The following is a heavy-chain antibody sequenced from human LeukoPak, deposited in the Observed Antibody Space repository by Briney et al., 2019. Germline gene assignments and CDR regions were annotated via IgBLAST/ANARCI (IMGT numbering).Heavy chain of an antibody. D-gene: IGHD6-6*01. Sequence: PGGSLRLSCAASGFTFSSYWMSWVRQAPGKGLEWVASIKQDGSEKYYVDSVKGRFTISRDNAKNSLYLQMNSLRAEDTAVYYCARLAAIAARPNYYYMDVWGKGTTVTVSS. V-gene: IGHV3-7*01. CDR2: IKQDGSEK. CDR1: GFTFSSYW. CDR3: ARLAAIAARPNYYYMDV. J-gene: IGHJ6*03.